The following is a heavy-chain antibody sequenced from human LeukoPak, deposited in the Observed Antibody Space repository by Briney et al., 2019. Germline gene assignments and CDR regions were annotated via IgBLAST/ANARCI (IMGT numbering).Heavy chain of an antibody. Sequence: SETLSLTCTVSGGSISSSSYYWGWIRQSPGKGLEWIGSIYYSGITYYNPSLKSRVSISVDTSKKQFSLKLSSVTAADTAVHYCARQDGYCSSTSCTGYFDSWGQGTLVTVSS. CDR3: ARQDGYCSSTSCTGYFDS. CDR2: IYYSGIT. J-gene: IGHJ4*02. D-gene: IGHD2-2*03. V-gene: IGHV4-39*01. CDR1: GGSISSSSYY.